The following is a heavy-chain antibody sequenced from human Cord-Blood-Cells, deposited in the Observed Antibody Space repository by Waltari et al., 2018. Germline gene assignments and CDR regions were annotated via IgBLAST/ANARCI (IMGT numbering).Heavy chain of an antibody. J-gene: IGHJ4*02. Sequence: EVQLVVSGGGLVQPGGSLRLSCAASGCTFSSDELNWVRQAPGKGLEWVSYISSSGSTIYYADSVKGRFTISRDNAKNSLYLQMNSLRAEDTAVYYCARESSSWHWGQGTLVTVSS. V-gene: IGHV3-48*03. CDR1: GCTFSSDE. CDR2: ISSSGSTI. CDR3: ARESSSWH. D-gene: IGHD6-13*01.